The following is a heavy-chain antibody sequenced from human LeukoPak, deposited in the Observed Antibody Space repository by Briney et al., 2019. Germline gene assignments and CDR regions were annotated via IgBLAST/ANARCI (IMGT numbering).Heavy chain of an antibody. J-gene: IGHJ4*02. D-gene: IGHD3-3*01. CDR2: ISSSSSTI. CDR1: GFTFSSYA. CDR3: ARDQFSEDDFWSGYYSYYFDY. V-gene: IGHV3-48*01. Sequence: SGGSLRLSCAASGFTFSSYAMNWVRQAPGKGLEWVSYISSSSSTIYYADSVKGRFTISRDNAKNSLYLQMNSLRAEDTAVYYCARDQFSEDDFWSGYYSYYFDYWGQGTLVTVSS.